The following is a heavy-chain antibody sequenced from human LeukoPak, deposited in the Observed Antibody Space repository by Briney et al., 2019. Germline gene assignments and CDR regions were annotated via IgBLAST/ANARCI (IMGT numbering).Heavy chain of an antibody. CDR1: GFTFDDYA. J-gene: IGHJ4*02. D-gene: IGHD3-10*01. Sequence: GGSLRLSCAASGFTFDDYAMHWVRQAPGKGLEWVSGISWNGGSIGYADSVKGRFTISRDNAKNSLYLQMNSLRAEDTALYYCAKGMVRGVMALVFDYWGQGTLVTVSS. CDR2: ISWNGGSI. V-gene: IGHV3-9*01. CDR3: AKGMVRGVMALVFDY.